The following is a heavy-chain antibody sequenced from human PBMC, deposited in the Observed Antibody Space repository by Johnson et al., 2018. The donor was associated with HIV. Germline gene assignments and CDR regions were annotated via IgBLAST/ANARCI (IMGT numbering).Heavy chain of an antibody. V-gene: IGHV3-30*03. CDR1: GLSFSNFG. CDR2: ISFDGNLK. D-gene: IGHD6-19*01. Sequence: QVQLVESGGGVVQPGKSLTLSCVASGLSFSNFGIHWVRQAPGKGPEWVAVISFDGNLKQYADSVKGRCTISRDNAKTSLYLQMNSRRAEDTAVYYCARIPGSGWEHDAFDIWGQGRMVTVSS. J-gene: IGHJ3*02. CDR3: ARIPGSGWEHDAFDI.